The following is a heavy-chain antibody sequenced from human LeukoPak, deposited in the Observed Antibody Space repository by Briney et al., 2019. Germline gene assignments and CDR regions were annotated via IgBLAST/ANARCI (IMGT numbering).Heavy chain of an antibody. J-gene: IGHJ4*02. Sequence: ASVKVSCKTYGYTFSDYTSNWVRQAPGQGLEWMGCINTNTGNPTYARDFRGRFVLSVDTSVNTAYLEISGLKTEDTAVYYCARSSRGVIGLLDYWGQGALVAVSS. CDR3: ARSSRGVIGLLDY. D-gene: IGHD3-10*01. CDR1: GYTFSDYT. CDR2: INTNTGNP. V-gene: IGHV7-4-1*01.